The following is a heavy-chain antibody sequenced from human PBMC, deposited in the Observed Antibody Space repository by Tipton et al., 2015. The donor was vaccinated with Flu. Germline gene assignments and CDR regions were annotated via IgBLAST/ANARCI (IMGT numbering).Heavy chain of an antibody. CDR3: ARNTYYDILTRTQDAFDI. CDR2: INPSGGST. Sequence: QSGAEVKKPGASVKVSCKASGYTFTSYYMHWVRQAPGQGLEWMGIINPSGGSTSYAQKFQGGVTMTRDTSTSTVYMELSSLRSEDTAVYYCARNTYYDILTRTQDAFDIWGQGTMVTVSS. J-gene: IGHJ3*02. D-gene: IGHD3-9*01. CDR1: GYTFTSYY. V-gene: IGHV1-46*01.